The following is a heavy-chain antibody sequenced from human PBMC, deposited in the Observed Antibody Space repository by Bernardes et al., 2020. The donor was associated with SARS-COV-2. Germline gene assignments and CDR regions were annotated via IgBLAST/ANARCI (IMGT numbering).Heavy chain of an antibody. J-gene: IGHJ6*02. CDR1: GYNFHGYY. V-gene: IGHV1-2*02. Sequence: ASMKVSCKASGYNFHGYYMHWVRQAPGQGLEWMGWINPNSGGTNYAQNFEGRVTMTRDTSISTAYMDLSRLRSDDTAVYYCARAVAGSKYAMDVWGQGTTVTVSS. CDR3: ARAVAGSKYAMDV. D-gene: IGHD6-19*01. CDR2: INPNSGGT.